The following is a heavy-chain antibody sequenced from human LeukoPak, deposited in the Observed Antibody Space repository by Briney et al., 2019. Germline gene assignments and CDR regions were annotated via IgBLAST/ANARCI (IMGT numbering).Heavy chain of an antibody. CDR3: ARHYDVLRYFDWSLRTRGYFDY. V-gene: IGHV4-34*01. D-gene: IGHD3-9*01. Sequence: SETLSLTCAVYGGSFSGYYWSWIRQPPGKGLEWIGEINHSGSTNYNPSLKSRVTISVDTSKNQFSLKLSSETAADTAVYYCARHYDVLRYFDWSLRTRGYFDYWGQRTLVTVSS. CDR2: INHSGST. CDR1: GGSFSGYY. J-gene: IGHJ4*02.